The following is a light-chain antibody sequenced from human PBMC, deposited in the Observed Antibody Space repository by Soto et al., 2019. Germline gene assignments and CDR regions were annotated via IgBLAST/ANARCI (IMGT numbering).Light chain of an antibody. CDR3: SSYSISTAYV. Sequence: QSALTQPASVSGSPGQSITISCTGTSSDVGGYDYVSWYQLHPGKAPKLMVYEVTNRPSGVSNRFSGSKSGNTASLTISGLQAEDEADYFCSSYSISTAYVFGTGTKVTAL. CDR1: SSDVGGYDY. V-gene: IGLV2-14*01. J-gene: IGLJ1*01. CDR2: EVT.